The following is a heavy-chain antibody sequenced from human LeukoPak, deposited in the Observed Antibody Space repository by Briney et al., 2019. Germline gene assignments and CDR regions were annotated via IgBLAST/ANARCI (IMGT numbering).Heavy chain of an antibody. D-gene: IGHD1-26*01. V-gene: IGHV3-30*02. Sequence: GGSLRLSCAASGFTFSSYDMHWVRQAPGKGLEWVAFIRYDGSNKYYADSVKGRFTISRDNSKNTQYLQMNSLRAEDTAVYYCAKTRLDSGSYYEAYAFDIWGQGTVVTVSS. CDR2: IRYDGSNK. CDR3: AKTRLDSGSYYEAYAFDI. CDR1: GFTFSSYD. J-gene: IGHJ3*02.